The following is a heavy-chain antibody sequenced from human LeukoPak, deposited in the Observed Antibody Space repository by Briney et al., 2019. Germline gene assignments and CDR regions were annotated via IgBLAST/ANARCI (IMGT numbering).Heavy chain of an antibody. CDR3: ARDLGTSLVDY. CDR2: ISAYNGNA. V-gene: IGHV1-18*01. D-gene: IGHD1-7*01. Sequence: AASVKVSCKTSGYTFTSYGISWVRQAPGQGLEWMGWISAYNGNANYAQKLQGRVTMTTDTSTSTAYTELRSLRSDDTAVYYCARDLGTSLVDYWGQGTLVTVSS. CDR1: GYTFTSYG. J-gene: IGHJ4*02.